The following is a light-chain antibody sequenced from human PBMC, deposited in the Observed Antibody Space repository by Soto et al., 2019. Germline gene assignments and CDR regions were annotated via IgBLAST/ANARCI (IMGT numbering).Light chain of an antibody. J-gene: IGKJ1*01. CDR2: GPS. CDR1: QSISSSY. CDR3: QQYGSSPPT. Sequence: IVLTQSPGTLSLSPGERATLSCRASQSISSSYLAWYQQKPGQAPRLLIYGPSSRATGIPDRFSGSGSGTDFTLTINRLEPEDFAVYYCQQYGSSPPTFGQGTKVDIK. V-gene: IGKV3-20*01.